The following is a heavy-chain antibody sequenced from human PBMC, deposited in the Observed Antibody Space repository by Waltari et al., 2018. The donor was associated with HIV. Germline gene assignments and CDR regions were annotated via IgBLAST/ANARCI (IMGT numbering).Heavy chain of an antibody. CDR3: ARSRPGAVFGDN. CDR2: MSPSSGKT. CDR1: GYDFSTFD. Sequence: QVQLVQSGAEVKQPGASVKVSCKTSGYDFSTFDINWVRQAPGQGCEWMGWMSPSSGKTGYAQKSHGRVSMTTETSIDTAYMQLSRLTSRDTAVYYCARSRPGAVFGDNWGQGTLVVVSS. D-gene: IGHD3-3*01. V-gene: IGHV1-8*01. J-gene: IGHJ4*02.